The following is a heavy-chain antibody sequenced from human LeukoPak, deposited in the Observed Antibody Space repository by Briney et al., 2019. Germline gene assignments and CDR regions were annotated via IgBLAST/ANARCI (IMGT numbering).Heavy chain of an antibody. CDR2: VYYSGST. J-gene: IGHJ4*02. CDR3: ARLAPDYYDSSGYYFAY. V-gene: IGHV4-39*01. CDR1: GGSISSSSYY. D-gene: IGHD3-22*01. Sequence: SETLSLTCTVSGGSISSSSYYWGWIRQPPGKGLEWIGSVYYSGSTYYNPSLKSRVTISVDTSKNQFSLKLSSVTAADTAVYCCARLAPDYYDSSGYYFAYWGQGTLVTVSS.